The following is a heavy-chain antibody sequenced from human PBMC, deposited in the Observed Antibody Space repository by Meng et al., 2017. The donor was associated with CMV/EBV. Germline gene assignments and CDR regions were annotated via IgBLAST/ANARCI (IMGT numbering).Heavy chain of an antibody. CDR2: ISSSSSTI. CDR1: GFTFDDYG. CDR3: ASRAYCGGDCFDAFDI. V-gene: IGHV3-48*04. J-gene: IGHJ3*02. Sequence: GGSLRLSCAASGFTFDDYGMSWVRQAPGKGLEWVSYISSSSSTIYYADSVKGRFTISRDNAKNSLYLQMNSLRAEDTAVYYCASRAYCGGDCFDAFDIWGQGTMVTVSS. D-gene: IGHD2-21*01.